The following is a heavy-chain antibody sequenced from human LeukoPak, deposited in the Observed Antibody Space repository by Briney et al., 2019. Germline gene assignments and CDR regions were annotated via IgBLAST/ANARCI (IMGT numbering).Heavy chain of an antibody. CDR1: GFTFSSCS. CDR2: ISSGGSYI. J-gene: IGHJ4*02. CDR3: ARGSGIQVWSGLDY. D-gene: IGHD3-10*01. V-gene: IGHV3-21*01. Sequence: GGSLRLSCAASGFTFSSCSMSWVRQPLEKGLEWVSPISSGGSYIYYADSLKDRFTISRDNAKNSLFLQMNSLRAEDTAVYYCARGSGIQVWSGLDYWGQGTLVTVSS.